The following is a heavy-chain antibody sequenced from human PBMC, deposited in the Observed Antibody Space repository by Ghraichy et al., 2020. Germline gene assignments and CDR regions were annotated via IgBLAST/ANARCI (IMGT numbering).Heavy chain of an antibody. Sequence: GGSLRLSCAASGFTFSNFSMRWVRQAPGKGLECVSTIKGDGGSKYYVDSVKGRFTISRDNAKNTLYLQMNSLRAEDTAVYYCVNYSWLRFDVGVHGRM. CDR2: IKGDGGSK. CDR3: VNYSWLRFDV. D-gene: IGHD5-18*01. J-gene: IGHJ3*01. CDR1: GFTFSNFS. V-gene: IGHV3-64D*06.